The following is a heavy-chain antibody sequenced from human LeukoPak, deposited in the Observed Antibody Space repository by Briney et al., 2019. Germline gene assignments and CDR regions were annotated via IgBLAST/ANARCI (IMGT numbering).Heavy chain of an antibody. D-gene: IGHD6-13*01. J-gene: IGHJ6*03. CDR2: ISISGTTI. V-gene: IGHV3-11*04. CDR1: GFTFSDFY. Sequence: PGGSLRLSCAASGFTFSDFYMGWIRQAPGKGLEWVSYISISGTTIHYADSVKGRFTISRDNAKNSVYLQMTSLRAEDTALYYCAKDATAVPGTVYMDVWGKGTTVTISS. CDR3: AKDATAVPGTVYMDV.